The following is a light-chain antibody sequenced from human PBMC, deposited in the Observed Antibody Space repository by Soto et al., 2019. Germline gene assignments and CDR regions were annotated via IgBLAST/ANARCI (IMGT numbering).Light chain of an antibody. CDR3: QQRNDWGS. CDR2: GES. Sequence: EVVLTQYPASLSLSPGERATLSCRASQRVGAQFAWYQQKPGQSPRLLIYGESNRASGISARFTGSGSGTDFTLTITSLEPEDSAVYFCQQRNDWGSFGGGTRIEIK. J-gene: IGKJ4*01. CDR1: QRVGAQ. V-gene: IGKV3-11*01.